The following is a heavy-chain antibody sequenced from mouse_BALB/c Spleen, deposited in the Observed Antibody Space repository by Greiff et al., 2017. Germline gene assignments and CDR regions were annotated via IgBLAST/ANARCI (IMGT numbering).Heavy chain of an antibody. Sequence: DVKLQESGGGLVQPGGSLKLSCAASGFTFSSYGMSWVRQTPDKRLELVATINSNGGSTYYPDSVKGRFTISRDNAKNTLYLQMSSLKSEDTAMYYSARSIQYDVDYWGQGTTLTVSS. D-gene: IGHD2-12*01. CDR2: INSNGGST. V-gene: IGHV5-6-3*01. CDR3: ARSIQYDVDY. J-gene: IGHJ2*01. CDR1: GFTFSSYG.